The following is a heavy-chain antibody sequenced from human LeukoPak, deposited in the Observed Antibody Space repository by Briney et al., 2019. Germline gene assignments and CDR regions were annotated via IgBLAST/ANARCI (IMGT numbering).Heavy chain of an antibody. V-gene: IGHV1-46*01. CDR1: GYTFTSYY. J-gene: IGHJ6*03. CDR2: INPSGGST. Sequence: GASVKVSCKASGYTFTSYYMHWVRQAPGQGLEWMGIINPSGGSTSYAQKFQGRVTMTRDMSTSTVYMELSSLRSEDTAVYYCAREQWLARGDYYVDVWGKGTTVTVSS. CDR3: AREQWLARGDYYVDV. D-gene: IGHD6-19*01.